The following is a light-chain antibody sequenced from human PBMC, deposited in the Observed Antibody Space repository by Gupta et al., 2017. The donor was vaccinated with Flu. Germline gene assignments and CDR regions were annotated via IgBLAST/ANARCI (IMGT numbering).Light chain of an antibody. CDR3: QVWDSSSDHPRV. CDR2: DDS. Sequence: SYVLTQPPSVSVAPGQTARITCGRNNIGSKSVHWYQQRPGQAPVLVVYDDSDRPSGIPERFSGSNSGNTATLTISRVEGEDEADYYCQVWDSSSDHPRVFGGGTKLTVL. J-gene: IGLJ3*02. V-gene: IGLV3-21*02. CDR1: NIGSKS.